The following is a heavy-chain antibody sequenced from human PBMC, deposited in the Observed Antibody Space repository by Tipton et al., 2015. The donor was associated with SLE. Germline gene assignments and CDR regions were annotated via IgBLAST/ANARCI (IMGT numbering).Heavy chain of an antibody. D-gene: IGHD5-12*01. V-gene: IGHV4-39*07. CDR2: IFYTGST. CDR1: GDSISDNSCY. CDR3: ARRHYSGPFDS. Sequence: LRLSCTVSGDSISDNSCYWGWIRQPPGKGLEWIGSIFYTGSTYYNPSLKSRVSFSIDTSKHQFSLKLNSVTAADTAVYYCARRHYSGPFDSWGQGTLVTVSS. J-gene: IGHJ4*02.